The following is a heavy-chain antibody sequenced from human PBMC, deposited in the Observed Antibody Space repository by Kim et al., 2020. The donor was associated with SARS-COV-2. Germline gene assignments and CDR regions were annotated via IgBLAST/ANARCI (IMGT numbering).Heavy chain of an antibody. D-gene: IGHD2-21*01. V-gene: IGHV3-23*01. CDR3: SKRLQSHAYWGAMDF. CDR2: ITAHKVVM. Sequence: GGSLRLSCEGSGFDFDTFAITWVRQVPGKGLEWVSRITAHKVVMYYAASVKGRFTATRDNSRAYLYMRDQRAEDTAVYYYSKRLQSHAYWGAMDFWGQGT. CDR1: GFDFDTFA. J-gene: IGHJ6*02.